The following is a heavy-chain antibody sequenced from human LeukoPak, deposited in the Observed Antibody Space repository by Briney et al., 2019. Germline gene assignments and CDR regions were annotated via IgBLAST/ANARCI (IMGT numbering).Heavy chain of an antibody. CDR3: ARASFSGWYPLF. Sequence: GGSLRHSCAVSGFTVSSNYMSWVRQAPGKRLEWVSVIYSGGSTYYADSVKSRFTISRDNSKNTLYLQMNSLGAEDTAVYYCARASFSGWYPLFWGQGTLVTVSS. CDR2: IYSGGST. J-gene: IGHJ4*02. V-gene: IGHV3-66*01. CDR1: GFTVSSNY. D-gene: IGHD6-19*01.